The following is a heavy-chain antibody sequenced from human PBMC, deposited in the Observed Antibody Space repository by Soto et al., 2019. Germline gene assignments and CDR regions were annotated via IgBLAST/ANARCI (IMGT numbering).Heavy chain of an antibody. V-gene: IGHV1-2*02. CDR2: VNPNTGLT. CDR3: TTLRLHP. J-gene: IGHJ5*02. D-gene: IGHD6-25*01. CDR1: GYTFTAFY. Sequence: GASVKVSCKVSGYTFTAFYIHWVRQAPGQGLEWMGWVNPNTGLTRYAQKSQDRVTMTRDTSINTAYMELSGLTSDDTAIYYCTTLRLHPWGQGTLVTVSS.